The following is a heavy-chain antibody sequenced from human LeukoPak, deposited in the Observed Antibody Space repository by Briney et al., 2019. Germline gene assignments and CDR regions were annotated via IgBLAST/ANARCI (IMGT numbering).Heavy chain of an antibody. CDR2: ISSSSSII. D-gene: IGHD1-26*01. V-gene: IGHV3-48*04. CDR1: GFTFSSYA. J-gene: IGHJ6*02. Sequence: GGSLRLSCAASGFTFSSYAMHWVRQAPGKGLEWVLYISSSSSIIYYADSVKGRFTISRDNANNSLYLQMNSLRAEDTAVYYCARDGLGSGRTGGMDVWGQGTTVTVSS. CDR3: ARDGLGSGRTGGMDV.